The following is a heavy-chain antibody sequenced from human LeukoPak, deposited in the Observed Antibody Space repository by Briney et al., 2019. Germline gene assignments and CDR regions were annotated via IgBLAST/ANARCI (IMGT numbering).Heavy chain of an antibody. CDR2: IYYSGST. V-gene: IGHV4-59*01. J-gene: IGHJ4*02. CDR3: ARTRDGSGWPHHFDY. CDR1: GGSISSYY. D-gene: IGHD6-19*01. Sequence: PSETLSLTCTVSGGSISSYYWSWIRQPPGKGLEWIGYIYYSGSTNYNPSLKSRVTISVDTSKNQFSLKLSSVTAADTAVYYCARTRDGSGWPHHFDYWGQGTLVTVSS.